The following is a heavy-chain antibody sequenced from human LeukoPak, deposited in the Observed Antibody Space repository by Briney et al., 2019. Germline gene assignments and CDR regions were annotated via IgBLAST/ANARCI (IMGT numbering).Heavy chain of an antibody. D-gene: IGHD2/OR15-2a*01. CDR3: ARVLGPDAFDI. CDR1: GGSISSYY. CDR2: IHMSGST. V-gene: IGHV4-4*07. Sequence: PSETLSLTCIFSGGSISSYYWSWIRQPAGKGLEWIGRIHMSGSTNYNPSLKSRVTMSVDTSKNQFSLKLSSVTAADTAVYYCARVLGPDAFDIWGQGTMVTVSS. J-gene: IGHJ3*02.